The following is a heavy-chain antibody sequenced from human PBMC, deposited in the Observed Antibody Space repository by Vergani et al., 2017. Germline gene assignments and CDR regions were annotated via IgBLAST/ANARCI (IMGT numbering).Heavy chain of an antibody. D-gene: IGHD3-16*02. CDR2: TSTDGST. CDR3: ARETVVTSWDGYRFHYMDV. CDR1: GGAVNSGSNF. Sequence: QVQLQESGPGLVKPSQTLSLTCSVSGGAVNSGSNFWTWIRQPAGKGLEWIGRTSTDGSTNYNPSLKSRVTVSVDTSKTQISLRLTSVTAEDTAVYYCARETVVTSWDGYRFHYMDVGGKGTTVTVSS. J-gene: IGHJ6*03. V-gene: IGHV4-61*02.